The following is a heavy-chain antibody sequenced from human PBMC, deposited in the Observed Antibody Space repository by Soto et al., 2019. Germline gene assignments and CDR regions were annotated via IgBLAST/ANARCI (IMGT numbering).Heavy chain of an antibody. V-gene: IGHV4-34*01. Sequence: SETLSLTCAVYGGSFSGYYWSWIRQPPGKGLEWIGEINHSGSTNYNPSLKSRDTISVDTSKNQFSLKLSPVTAADTAVYYCARASYYGSGSYYIDYWGQGTLVTVSS. J-gene: IGHJ4*02. CDR3: ARASYYGSGSYYIDY. D-gene: IGHD3-10*01. CDR2: INHSGST. CDR1: GGSFSGYY.